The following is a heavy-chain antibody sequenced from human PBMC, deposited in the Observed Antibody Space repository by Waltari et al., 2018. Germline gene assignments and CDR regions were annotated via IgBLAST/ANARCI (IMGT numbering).Heavy chain of an antibody. J-gene: IGHJ4*02. V-gene: IGHV4-34*01. D-gene: IGHD6-13*01. CDR2: INHSGST. CDR1: VWSFRGYY. Sequence: QVQLQQWGAGLLTPSETLPLTCAVSVWSFRGYYWSWLRQPPGKGLEWIGEINHSGSTNYNPSLKSRVTISVDTSKNQFSLKLSSVTAADTAVYYCARQGSEQQPGDYWGQGTLVTVSS. CDR3: ARQGSEQQPGDY.